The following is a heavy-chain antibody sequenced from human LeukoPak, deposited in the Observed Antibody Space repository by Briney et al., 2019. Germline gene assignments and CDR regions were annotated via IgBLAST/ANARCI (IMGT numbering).Heavy chain of an antibody. Sequence: PSQTLSLTCTVSGGSIISDAIYWGWIRQPPGKGLEWIGSIFYSGNTYYNSSLKSRVTISVDKSENQFSLILTSATAADTAVYYCARDCCGYRSWFAPWSQGTLVTVSS. V-gene: IGHV4-39*07. CDR2: IFYSGNT. CDR3: ARDCCGYRSWFAP. J-gene: IGHJ5*02. D-gene: IGHD6-25*01. CDR1: GGSIISDAIY.